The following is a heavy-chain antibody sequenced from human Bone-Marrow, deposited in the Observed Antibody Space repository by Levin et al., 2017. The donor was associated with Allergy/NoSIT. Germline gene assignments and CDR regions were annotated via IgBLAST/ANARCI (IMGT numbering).Heavy chain of an antibody. Sequence: SETLSLTCAISGDSVSSNSAAWNWIRQSPSRGLEWLGRTYYRSKWYNDYAVSVKSRITINPDTSKNQFSLQLNSVTPEDTAVYYCARGVVLVVYATVGVIQDTDQFDYWGQGTLVTVSS. D-gene: IGHD2-8*02. CDR3: ARGVVLVVYATVGVIQDTDQFDY. CDR2: TYYRSKWYN. V-gene: IGHV6-1*01. J-gene: IGHJ4*02. CDR1: GDSVSSNSAA.